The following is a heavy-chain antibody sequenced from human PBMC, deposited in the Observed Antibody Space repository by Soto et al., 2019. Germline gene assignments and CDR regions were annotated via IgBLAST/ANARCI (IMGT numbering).Heavy chain of an antibody. CDR3: ARGFPVYYYGSGTVYYYYGMDV. J-gene: IGHJ6*02. Sequence: GGSLRLSCAASGFTFSGFGMHWVRQIPGKGLEWVSVIWYDGSNKYYADSVKGRFTISRDNSKNTLYLQMNSLRAEDTAVYYCARGFPVYYYGSGTVYYYYGMDVRGQGTTVTVSS. CDR2: IWYDGSNK. V-gene: IGHV3-33*08. D-gene: IGHD3-10*01. CDR1: GFTFSGFG.